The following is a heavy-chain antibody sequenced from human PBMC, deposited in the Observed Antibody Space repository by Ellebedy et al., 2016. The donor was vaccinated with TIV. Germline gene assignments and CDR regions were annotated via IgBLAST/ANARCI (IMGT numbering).Heavy chain of an antibody. J-gene: IGHJ4*02. CDR2: IYYSGST. CDR3: ARSPTTMVRGVIAQFVY. Sequence: SETLSLXXTVSGCSISSGGYYWSWIRQHPGKGLEWIGYIYYSGSTYYNPSLKSRVTISVDTSKNQFSLKLSSVTAADTAVYYCARSPTTMVRGVIAQFVYWGQGTLVTVSS. V-gene: IGHV4-31*03. D-gene: IGHD3-10*01. CDR1: GCSISSGGYY.